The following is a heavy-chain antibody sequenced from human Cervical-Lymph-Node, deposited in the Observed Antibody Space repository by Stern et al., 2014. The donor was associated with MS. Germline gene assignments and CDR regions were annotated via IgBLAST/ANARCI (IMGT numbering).Heavy chain of an antibody. V-gene: IGHV1-69*06. D-gene: IGHD3-16*01. CDR3: ARQPPRVDSYEVDY. J-gene: IGHJ4*02. Sequence: VQLVESGAEVKKPGSSVKVSCKASGGTFSSYTISWVRQAPGQGLEWMGRFIPVVGSANYAQRFQGRLTITVDKSTSTAYMQLRSLTSEDTAVYYCARQPPRVDSYEVDYWGQGTLVTVSS. CDR2: FIPVVGSA. CDR1: GGTFSSYT.